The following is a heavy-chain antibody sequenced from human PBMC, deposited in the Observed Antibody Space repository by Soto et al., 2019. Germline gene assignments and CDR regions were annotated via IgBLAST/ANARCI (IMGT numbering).Heavy chain of an antibody. Sequence: SETLSLTCTVSAGSITTSYWSWIRQPLGKALEWIGYISYRGSTNYNPSLKSRLTISIDTSKSQISLKLTSMTTADTAVYYCASSGIVGREVNTWFDPWGQGTLVTVSS. CDR3: ASSGIVGREVNTWFDP. J-gene: IGHJ5*02. D-gene: IGHD3-22*01. CDR2: ISYRGST. CDR1: AGSITTSY. V-gene: IGHV4-59*01.